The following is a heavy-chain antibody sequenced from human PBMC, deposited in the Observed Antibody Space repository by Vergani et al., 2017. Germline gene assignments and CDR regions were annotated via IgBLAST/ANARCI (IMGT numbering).Heavy chain of an antibody. CDR3: ARDSPDTAPGGMDV. V-gene: IGHV3-53*01. Sequence: EVQLVESGGGLIQPGGSLRLSCAASGFIVSTNYITWVRQAPGKGLEWVSVIYSGGSTYYADSVKGRFTISRDNSKNTLYLQMNSLRAEDTAVYYCARDSPDTAPGGMDVWGQGTTVTVSS. D-gene: IGHD5-18*01. CDR1: GFIVSTNY. CDR2: IYSGGST. J-gene: IGHJ6*02.